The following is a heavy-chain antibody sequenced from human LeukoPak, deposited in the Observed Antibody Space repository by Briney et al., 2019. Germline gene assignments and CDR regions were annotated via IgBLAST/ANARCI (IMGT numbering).Heavy chain of an antibody. Sequence: SETLSLTCTVSGGSISSYYWSWIRQPPGKGLEWIGRIYTSGSTNYNPSLKSRVTMSVDTSKNQFSLKLSSVTAADTAVYYCARGSLAATYYYFDYWGQGTLVTVSS. CDR3: ARGSLAATYYYFDY. CDR1: GGSISSYY. V-gene: IGHV4-4*07. CDR2: IYTSGST. D-gene: IGHD2-15*01. J-gene: IGHJ4*02.